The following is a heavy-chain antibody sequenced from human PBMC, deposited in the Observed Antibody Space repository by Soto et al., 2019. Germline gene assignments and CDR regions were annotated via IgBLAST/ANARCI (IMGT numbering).Heavy chain of an antibody. Sequence: QVQLVQSGAEVKKPGSSVKVSCKASGGTFSSYTISWVRQAPGQGLEWMGRIIPILGIANYAQKFQGRVTITADKSXXTXYTXLSSLRSEDTAVYYCARDADGVVVPAYYYYYGMDVWGQGTTVTVSS. CDR2: IIPILGIA. CDR3: ARDADGVVVPAYYYYYGMDV. J-gene: IGHJ6*02. V-gene: IGHV1-69*08. D-gene: IGHD2-2*01. CDR1: GGTFSSYT.